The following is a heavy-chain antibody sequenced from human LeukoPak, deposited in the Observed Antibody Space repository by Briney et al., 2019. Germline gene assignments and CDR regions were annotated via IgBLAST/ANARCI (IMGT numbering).Heavy chain of an antibody. D-gene: IGHD3-10*01. CDR1: GYTFTGYY. V-gene: IGHV1-2*02. J-gene: IGHJ6*02. CDR3: ARAGDFYSYGMDV. Sequence: ASVKVCCKASGYTFTGYYLHWVRQAPGQGLEWMAWINPNSGTTNYAQKFQGRVTMTRDTSISTAYMLLSSLRSDDTAVYYCARAGDFYSYGMDVWGQGTTVTVS. CDR2: INPNSGTT.